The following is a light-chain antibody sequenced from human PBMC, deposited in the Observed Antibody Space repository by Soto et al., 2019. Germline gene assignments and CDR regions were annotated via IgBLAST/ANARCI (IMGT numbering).Light chain of an antibody. Sequence: QSVLTQQPSVSGAPGQRVTISCTGSSSNIGAGYDVHWYQQLPGTAPKLLIYGNSNRPSGVPDRFSGSKSGTSASLAITGLQAEDEADYYCQSYDSSVSKVVFGGGTQLTVL. CDR3: QSYDSSVSKVV. CDR1: SSNIGAGYD. J-gene: IGLJ2*01. V-gene: IGLV1-40*01. CDR2: GNS.